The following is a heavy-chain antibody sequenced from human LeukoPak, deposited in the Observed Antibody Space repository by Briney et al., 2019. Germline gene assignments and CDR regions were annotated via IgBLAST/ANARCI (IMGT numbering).Heavy chain of an antibody. J-gene: IGHJ4*02. CDR3: AIDSGYDLGFDY. V-gene: IGHV3-53*01. CDR1: GFAFETYN. D-gene: IGHD5-12*01. Sequence: PGGSLRLSCAASGFAFETYNMNWVRQAPGKGLEWVSVIYSGGSTYYADSVKGRFTISRDNSKNTLHLQMNSLRAEDTAVYYCAIDSGYDLGFDYWGQGTLVTVSS. CDR2: IYSGGST.